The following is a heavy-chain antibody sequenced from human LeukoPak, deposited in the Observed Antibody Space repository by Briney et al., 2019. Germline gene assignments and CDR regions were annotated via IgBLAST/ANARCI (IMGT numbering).Heavy chain of an antibody. CDR2: IYHSGST. CDR1: GYSISSGYY. J-gene: IGHJ4*02. V-gene: IGHV4-38-2*01. CDR3: ARSIAARLAVWDFDY. D-gene: IGHD6-6*01. Sequence: SETLSLTCAVSGYSISSGYYWGWIRQPPGKGLEWIGGIYHSGSTYYNPSLKSRVTVSVDTSKNQFSLKLSSVTAADTAVYYCARSIAARLAVWDFDYWGQGTLVTVSS.